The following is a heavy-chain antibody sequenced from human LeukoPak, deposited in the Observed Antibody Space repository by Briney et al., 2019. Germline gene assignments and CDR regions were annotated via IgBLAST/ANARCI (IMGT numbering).Heavy chain of an antibody. Sequence: SETLSLTCTVSGYANSSGYYWGWIRQTPGTGLEWISKIFHDGTTHYNPSLKSRTTMSVDTSKNGFSLTLTSVTAADTAIYYCVRDSSGTLAFDVWGQGTLVIVSS. V-gene: IGHV4-38-2*02. CDR1: GYANSSGYY. CDR2: IFHDGTT. J-gene: IGHJ3*01. D-gene: IGHD6-25*01. CDR3: VRDSSGTLAFDV.